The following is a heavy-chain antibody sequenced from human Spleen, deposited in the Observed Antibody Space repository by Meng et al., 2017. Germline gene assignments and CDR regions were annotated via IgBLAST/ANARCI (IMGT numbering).Heavy chain of an antibody. D-gene: IGHD3-16*01. CDR2: IYPGDSDT. Sequence: GESLKISCQASGYTFTSYWVGWVRQMPGKGPEWMGIIYPGDSDTRYSPSFQGQVSISADKSISTAYLQWSSLKASDTAMYYCARLRSLHAFDIWGQGTMVTVSS. CDR3: ARLRSLHAFDI. V-gene: IGHV5-51*01. J-gene: IGHJ3*02. CDR1: GYTFTSYW.